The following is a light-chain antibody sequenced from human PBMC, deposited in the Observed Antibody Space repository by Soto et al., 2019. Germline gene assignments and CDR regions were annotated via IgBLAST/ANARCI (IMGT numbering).Light chain of an antibody. J-gene: IGLJ1*01. CDR3: QSYDSSLNGYV. Sequence: QSALTQPASVSGSPGQSITISCTGTSSDIGSYNRVSWYQQPPGTAPKLIIYEVNNRPSGVPDRFSGSKSGTSASLAITGLQAEDEADYYCQSYDSSLNGYVFGTGTKLTVL. V-gene: IGLV2-18*02. CDR2: EVN. CDR1: SSDIGSYNR.